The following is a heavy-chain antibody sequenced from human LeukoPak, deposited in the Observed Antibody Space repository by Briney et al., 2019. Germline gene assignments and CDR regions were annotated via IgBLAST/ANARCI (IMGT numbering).Heavy chain of an antibody. CDR1: GGSISSGDYY. J-gene: IGHJ3*02. V-gene: IGHV4-30-4*08. Sequence: SETLSLTCTVSGGSISSGDYYWSWIRQPPGKGLEWIEYIYYSGSTYYNPSLKSRVTISVDTSKNQFSLKLSSVTAADTAVYYCARGVGGYQLEGNDAFDIWGQGTMVTVSS. D-gene: IGHD2-2*01. CDR2: IYYSGST. CDR3: ARGVGGYQLEGNDAFDI.